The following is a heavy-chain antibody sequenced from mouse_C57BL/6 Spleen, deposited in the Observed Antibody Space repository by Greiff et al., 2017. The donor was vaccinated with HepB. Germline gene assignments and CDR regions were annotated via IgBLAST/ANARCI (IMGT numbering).Heavy chain of an antibody. D-gene: IGHD1-1*01. CDR2: IDPETGGT. Sequence: QVQLKESGAELVRPGASVTLSCKASGYTFTDYEMHWVKQTPVHGLEWIGAIDPETGGTAYNQKFKGKAILTADKSSSTAYMELRSLTSEDSAVYYCTRGGLITTVVVRYFDYWGQGTTLTVSS. CDR1: GYTFTDYE. V-gene: IGHV1-15*01. J-gene: IGHJ2*01. CDR3: TRGGLITTVVVRYFDY.